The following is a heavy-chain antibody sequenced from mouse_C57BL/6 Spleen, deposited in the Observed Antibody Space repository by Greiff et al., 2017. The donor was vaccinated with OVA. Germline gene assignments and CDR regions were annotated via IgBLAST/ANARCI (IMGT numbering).Heavy chain of an antibody. CDR3: ARGKDSNYAMDY. J-gene: IGHJ4*01. Sequence: QVQLQQPGAELVKPGASVKLSCKASGYTFTSYWMQWVKQRPGQGLEWIGEIDPSDSYTNYNQKFKGKATLTVDTSSSTAYMQLSSLTSEDSAVYYCARGKDSNYAMDYWGQGTSVTVSS. CDR1: GYTFTSYW. V-gene: IGHV1-50*01. D-gene: IGHD2-5*01. CDR2: IDPSDSYT.